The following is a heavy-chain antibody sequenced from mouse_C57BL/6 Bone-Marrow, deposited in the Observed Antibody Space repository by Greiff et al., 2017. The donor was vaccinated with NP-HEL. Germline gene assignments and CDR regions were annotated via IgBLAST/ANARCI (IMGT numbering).Heavy chain of an antibody. Sequence: VQLQQSGAELARPGASVKLSCKASGYTFTSYGISWVKQRTGQGLEWIGEIYPRSGNTYYNEKFKGKATLTADKSSSTAYMELRSLTSEASAVYFCARPYGNRLYWYFDVWGTGTTVTVTA. CDR1: GYTFTSYG. J-gene: IGHJ1*03. CDR2: IYPRSGNT. CDR3: ARPYGNRLYWYFDV. D-gene: IGHD1-1*01. V-gene: IGHV1-81*01.